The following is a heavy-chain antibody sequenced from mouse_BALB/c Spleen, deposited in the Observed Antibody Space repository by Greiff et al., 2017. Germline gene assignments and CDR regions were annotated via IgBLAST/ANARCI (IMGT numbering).Heavy chain of an antibody. CDR2: IAPGSGST. J-gene: IGHJ1*01. V-gene: IGHV1S41*01. CDR1: GYTFTSYW. Sequence: DLVKPGASVKLSCKASGYTFTSYWINWIKQRPGQGLAWIGRIAPGSGSTYYNEMFKGKATLTVDTSSSTAYIQLSSLSSEDSAVYFCAREGDYYGWYFDVWGAGTTVTVSS. D-gene: IGHD1-1*01. CDR3: AREGDYYGWYFDV.